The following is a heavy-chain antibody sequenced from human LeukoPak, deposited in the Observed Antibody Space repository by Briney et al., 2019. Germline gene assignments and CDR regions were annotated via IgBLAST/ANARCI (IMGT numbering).Heavy chain of an antibody. CDR1: GYTFTSYD. CDR3: ARSKRATLWFGELFFDY. V-gene: IGHV1-8*01. J-gene: IGHJ4*02. CDR2: MNPNSGNT. D-gene: IGHD3-10*01. Sequence: ASVKVSCKASGYTFTSYDINWVRQATGQGLEWMGWMNPNSGNTGYAQKFQGRVTMTRNTSISTAYMELSRLKSDDTAVYYCARSKRATLWFGELFFDYWGQGTLVTVSS.